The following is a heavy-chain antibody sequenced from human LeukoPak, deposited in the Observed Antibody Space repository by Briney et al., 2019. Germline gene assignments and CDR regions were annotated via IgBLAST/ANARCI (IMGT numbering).Heavy chain of an antibody. V-gene: IGHV1-24*01. CDR1: GYTLTELS. CDR3: ATWPLFRGSGSLYC. Sequence: GASVKVSCKVSGYTLTELSMHWVRQAPGKGLEWMGGFDPEDGETIYAQKFQGRVTMTEDTSTDTAYMELSSLRSEDTAVYYCATWPLFRGSGSLYCWGQGTLVTVSS. CDR2: FDPEDGET. D-gene: IGHD3-10*01. J-gene: IGHJ4*02.